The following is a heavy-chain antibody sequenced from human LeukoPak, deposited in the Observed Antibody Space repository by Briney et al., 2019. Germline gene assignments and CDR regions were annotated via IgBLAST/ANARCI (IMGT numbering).Heavy chain of an antibody. CDR2: IIPNSGGT. V-gene: IGHV1-2*02. J-gene: IGHJ4*02. Sequence: ASVKVSCKASGGTFSSYAISWVRQAPGQGLEWMGRIIPNSGGTNYAQKFQGRVTMTRDTSISTAYMELSRLRSDDTAVYYCARLKYSGSYVDLDYWGQGTLVTVSS. CDR3: ARLKYSGSYVDLDY. CDR1: GGTFSSYA. D-gene: IGHD1-26*01.